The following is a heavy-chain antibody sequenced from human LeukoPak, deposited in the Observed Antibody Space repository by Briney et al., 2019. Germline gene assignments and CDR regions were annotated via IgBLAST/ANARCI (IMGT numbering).Heavy chain of an antibody. D-gene: IGHD3-3*01. Sequence: SSETLSLTCTVSGGSISSGSYYWSWIRQPAGKGLEWIGRIYTSGSTNYNPSLKSRVTISVDTSKNQFSLKLSSVTAADTAVYYCARVLLEWLPDAFDIWGQGTMVTVSS. CDR2: IYTSGST. V-gene: IGHV4-61*02. J-gene: IGHJ3*02. CDR3: ARVLLEWLPDAFDI. CDR1: GGSISSGSYY.